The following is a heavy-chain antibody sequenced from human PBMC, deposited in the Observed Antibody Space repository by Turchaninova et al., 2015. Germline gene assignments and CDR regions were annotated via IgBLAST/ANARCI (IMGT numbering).Heavy chain of an antibody. V-gene: IGHV4-30-2*01. CDR1: GGSISRGGYS. CDR2: MYQSAST. CDR3: ARKTTDDDSFDI. Sequence: QLQLQESGSGLVKPSQTLSLPCAVSGGSISRGGYSWSSIRQPPGNGLEWLGDMYQSASTYYNPSLKSRVTISGDRSKNQCSLEVSSVTAADTAIYYCARKTTDDDSFDIWGQGTLVTVSS. D-gene: IGHD4-17*01. J-gene: IGHJ3*02.